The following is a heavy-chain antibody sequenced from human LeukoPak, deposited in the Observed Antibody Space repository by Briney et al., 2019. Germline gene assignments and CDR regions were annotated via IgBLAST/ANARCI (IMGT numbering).Heavy chain of an antibody. V-gene: IGHV4-59*01. CDR1: GGSINSYY. J-gene: IGHJ4*02. D-gene: IGHD6-19*01. Sequence: SETLSLTCTVSGGSINSYYWSWIRQPPGKGLEWIGYIYYSGSTNYNPSLKSRVTISVDTSKNQFSLKLSSVTAADTAVYYCARDLSSGFDYWGQGTLVTVSS. CDR3: ARDLSSGFDY. CDR2: IYYSGST.